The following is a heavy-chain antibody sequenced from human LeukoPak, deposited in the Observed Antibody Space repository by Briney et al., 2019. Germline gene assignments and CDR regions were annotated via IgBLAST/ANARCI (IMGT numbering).Heavy chain of an antibody. V-gene: IGHV3-23*01. CDR2: ISGSGGTT. CDR3: ARVSSSGWYVGYFQH. Sequence: PGGSLRLSCAASGFTFSSHAMSWVRQVPGKGLEWVSAISGSGGTTLYADSVKGRFTISRDNSKNTLYLQMNSLRAEDTAVYYCARVSSSGWYVGYFQHWGQGTLVTVSS. J-gene: IGHJ1*01. D-gene: IGHD6-19*01. CDR1: GFTFSSHA.